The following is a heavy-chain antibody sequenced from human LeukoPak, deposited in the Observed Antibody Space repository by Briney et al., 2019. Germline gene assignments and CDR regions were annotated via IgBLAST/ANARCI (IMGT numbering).Heavy chain of an antibody. D-gene: IGHD6-19*01. Sequence: ASVKVSCKASGYTFTNFGVSWVRQAPGQGLEWMGWISTYNVNTNYAQKLQGRVTMTTDTSTSTAYMELRSLRSDDTAVYYCARDGRGWPLGPWGQGTLVTVSS. V-gene: IGHV1-18*01. CDR3: ARDGRGWPLGP. J-gene: IGHJ5*02. CDR2: ISTYNVNT. CDR1: GYTFTNFG.